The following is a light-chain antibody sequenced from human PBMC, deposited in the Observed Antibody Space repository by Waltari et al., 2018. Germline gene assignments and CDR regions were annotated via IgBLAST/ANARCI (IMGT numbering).Light chain of an antibody. V-gene: IGKV3-11*01. CDR3: QQRSNWPYT. CDR1: QTVRTY. CDR2: DAS. Sequence: EFVLTQSPATLSLSPGGRATLSCRASQTVRTYLAWYQQKPGQAPRLLIFDASSRATGIPAKFSGSGSGTDFTLTVSNLEPEDFAIYYCQQRSNWPYTFGQGTRVEIK. J-gene: IGKJ2*01.